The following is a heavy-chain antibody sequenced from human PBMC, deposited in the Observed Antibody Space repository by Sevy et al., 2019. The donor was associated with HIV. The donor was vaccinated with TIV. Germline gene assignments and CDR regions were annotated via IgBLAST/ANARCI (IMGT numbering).Heavy chain of an antibody. Sequence: GGSLRLSCAASGFTFSNAWMSWVRQAPGKGLEWVARIKSKTDGGTTDYAAPVKGRLTISRDDSKNTLYLQMNSLKTEDTVVYYSTTGGGYDYRVQGYYYGMDVWGQGTTVTVSS. CDR3: TTGGGYDYRVQGYYYGMDV. J-gene: IGHJ6*02. V-gene: IGHV3-15*01. CDR2: IKSKTDGGTT. CDR1: GFTFSNAW. D-gene: IGHD5-12*01.